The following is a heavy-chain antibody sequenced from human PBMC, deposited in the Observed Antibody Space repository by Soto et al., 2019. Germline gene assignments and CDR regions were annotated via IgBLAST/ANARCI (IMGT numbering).Heavy chain of an antibody. Sequence: EVQVLESGGGWVQPGGSLRLSCAASGFTFNNYAMNWVRQAPGKGLEWVSTISGSGDSTYYADSVKGRFTISRDNSRNTLYLQMNSLRAEDTAVYYCAKANLYCSGRSCYTFDYWGQGTLVTVSS. D-gene: IGHD2-15*01. CDR1: GFTFNNYA. J-gene: IGHJ4*02. CDR3: AKANLYCSGRSCYTFDY. CDR2: ISGSGDST. V-gene: IGHV3-23*01.